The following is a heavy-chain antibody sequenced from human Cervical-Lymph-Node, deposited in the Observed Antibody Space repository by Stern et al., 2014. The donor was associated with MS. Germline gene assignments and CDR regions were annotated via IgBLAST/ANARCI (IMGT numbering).Heavy chain of an antibody. CDR2: LITYRNVT. V-gene: IGHV1-69*09. CDR1: GGSISNNI. Sequence: QMQLVQSGAEVKKPGSSVRVSCEASGGSISNNIFTWVRQAPGQGLEWMGRLITYRNVTHYAQKFQGRVTIIADKSTSTAYLVMSSLRSEDTAVYFCSIENGAQGWLDPWGQGTLVTVSS. CDR3: SIENGAQGWLDP. D-gene: IGHD2-8*01. J-gene: IGHJ5*02.